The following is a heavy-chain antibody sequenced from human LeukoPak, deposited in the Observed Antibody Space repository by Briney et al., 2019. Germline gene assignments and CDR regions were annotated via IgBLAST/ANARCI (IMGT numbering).Heavy chain of an antibody. CDR2: IFYTGNT. Sequence: SETLSLTCTVSGGSISGYYWSWIRQPPGKGLEWIGYIFYTGNTKYNPSLKSRVTISIDTSKNHFSLNLNSVTSASAALFYCSGTLRYFGWCFDYWGQGTLVTVSS. CDR1: GGSISGYY. J-gene: IGHJ4*02. D-gene: IGHD3-9*01. CDR3: SGTLRYFGWCFDY. V-gene: IGHV4-59*01.